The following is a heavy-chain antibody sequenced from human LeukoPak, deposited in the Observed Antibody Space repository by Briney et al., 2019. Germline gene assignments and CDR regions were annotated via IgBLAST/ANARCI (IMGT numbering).Heavy chain of an antibody. Sequence: PSETLSLTCIVSGVSISNYYWSWLRQPPGKGLEWCGYIYYTGRTNYNYNPARKSRVTISVDRSKNQFSLKLSSVTAADTSVYYCARSNYSHYYYYMDVWGKGTTVTVSS. CDR3: ARSNYSHYYYYMDV. D-gene: IGHD4-11*01. J-gene: IGHJ6*03. V-gene: IGHV4-59*08. CDR1: GVSISNYY. CDR2: IYYTGRTNY.